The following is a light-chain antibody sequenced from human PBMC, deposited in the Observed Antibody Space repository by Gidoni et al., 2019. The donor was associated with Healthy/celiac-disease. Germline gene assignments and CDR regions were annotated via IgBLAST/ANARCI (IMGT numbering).Light chain of an antibody. Sequence: EIVLTQSPGTLSLSPGERATLSCRASQSVSSSYFAWYQQKPGQAPRLLIYGASSMATGIPDRFSGSGSGTDFTLTISRLEPEDFAVYYCQQYGSPPAWTFGQGSKVEIK. CDR2: GAS. V-gene: IGKV3-20*01. CDR1: QSVSSSY. J-gene: IGKJ1*01. CDR3: QQYGSPPAWT.